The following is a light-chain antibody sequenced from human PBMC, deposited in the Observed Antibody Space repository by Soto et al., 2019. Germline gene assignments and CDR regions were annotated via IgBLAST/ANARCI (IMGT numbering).Light chain of an antibody. CDR3: GTWDSSLSAVV. CDR1: SSNIGNNY. CDR2: ENN. V-gene: IGLV1-51*02. Sequence: QSVLTQPPSVSAAPGKKVTISGSGSSSNIGNNYVSWYQQLPGTAPKLLIYENNKRPSGIPDRFSGSKSGTSATLGITGLQTGDEADYYCGTWDSSLSAVVFGGGTKVTVL. J-gene: IGLJ2*01.